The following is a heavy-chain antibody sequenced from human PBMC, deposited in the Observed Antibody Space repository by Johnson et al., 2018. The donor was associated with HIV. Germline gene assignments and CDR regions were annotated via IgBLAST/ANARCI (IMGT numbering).Heavy chain of an antibody. Sequence: VQLVESGGGLVQPGGSLRVSCAASGFTFSDAWMSWVRQAPGKGLEWVAYIKQDGSAKHYVDSVEGRFTISRDNAKNSLYLQMDSLRAEDTAVYYCAKVNGDYKTDAFDIWGQGTMVTVSS. CDR2: IKQDGSAK. CDR1: GFTFSDAW. V-gene: IGHV3-7*01. J-gene: IGHJ3*02. D-gene: IGHD4-17*01. CDR3: AKVNGDYKTDAFDI.